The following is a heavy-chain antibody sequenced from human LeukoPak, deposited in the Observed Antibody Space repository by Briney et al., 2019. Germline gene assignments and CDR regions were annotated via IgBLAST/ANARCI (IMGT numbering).Heavy chain of an antibody. CDR2: ISSSSSYI. D-gene: IGHD3-10*01. CDR1: GFTFSSYS. CDR3: ARAPDYYGSGGDDY. V-gene: IGHV3-21*01. Sequence: KSGGSLRLSCAASGFTFSSYSMNWVRQAPGKGLEWVSSISSSSSYIYYADSVKGRFTISRDNAKSSLYLQMNSLRAEDTAVYYCARAPDYYGSGGDDYWGQGTLVTVSS. J-gene: IGHJ4*02.